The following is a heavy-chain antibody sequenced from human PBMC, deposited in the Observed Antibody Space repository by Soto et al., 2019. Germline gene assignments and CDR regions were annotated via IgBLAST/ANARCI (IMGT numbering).Heavy chain of an antibody. CDR2: ISSSGSTI. V-gene: IGHV3-11*01. CDR3: ARVPTGYSSSPSGGMDV. J-gene: IGHJ6*02. D-gene: IGHD6-13*01. CDR1: GFTFSDYY. Sequence: ESGGGLVTPGGSLRLSCAASGFTFSDYYMSWIRQAPGKGLEWVSYISSSGSTIYYADSVKGRFTISRDNAKNSLYLQMNSLRAEDTAVYYCARVPTGYSSSPSGGMDVWGQGTRSPSP.